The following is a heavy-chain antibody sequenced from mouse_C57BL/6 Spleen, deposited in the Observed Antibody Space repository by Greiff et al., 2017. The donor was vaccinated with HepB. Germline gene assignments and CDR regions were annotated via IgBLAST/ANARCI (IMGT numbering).Heavy chain of an antibody. D-gene: IGHD1-1*01. J-gene: IGHJ3*01. Sequence: QVQLKESGPGLVQPSQSLSITCTVSGFSLTSYGVHWVRQSPGKGLEWLGVIWSGGSTDYNAAFISRLSISKDNSKSQVFFKTNSLQADDTAIYYCAQIGGGSSYDWFAYGGQGTLVTVSA. V-gene: IGHV2-2*01. CDR1: GFSLTSYG. CDR2: IWSGGST. CDR3: AQIGGGSSYDWFAY.